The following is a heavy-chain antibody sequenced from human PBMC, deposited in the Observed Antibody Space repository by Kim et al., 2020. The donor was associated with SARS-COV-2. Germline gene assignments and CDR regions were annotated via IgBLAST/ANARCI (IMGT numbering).Heavy chain of an antibody. V-gene: IGHV1-69*13. CDR1: GGTFSSYA. J-gene: IGHJ5*02. D-gene: IGHD6-13*01. CDR3: ARTLPRYSSSWSHNWFDP. Sequence: SVKVSCKASGGTFSSYAISWVRQAPGQGLEWMGGIIPIFGTANYAQKFQGRVTITADQSTSTAYMELRSLRSADKAVHYCARTLPRYSSSWSHNWFDPW. CDR2: IIPIFGTA.